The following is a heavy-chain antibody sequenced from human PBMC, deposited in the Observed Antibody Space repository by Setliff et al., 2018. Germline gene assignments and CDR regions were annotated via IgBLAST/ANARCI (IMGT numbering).Heavy chain of an antibody. CDR1: GYTLTELS. D-gene: IGHD6-19*01. CDR2: FDPEDGET. J-gene: IGHJ5*02. V-gene: IGHV1-24*01. Sequence: ASVKVSCKVSGYTLTELSMHWVRQAPGKGLEWMGGFDPEDGETIYAQKFQGRVTVTEDTSTDTAYMELSSLRSEDTAVYYCATDKMAMAGTLFDPWGQGTLVTVSS. CDR3: ATDKMAMAGTLFDP.